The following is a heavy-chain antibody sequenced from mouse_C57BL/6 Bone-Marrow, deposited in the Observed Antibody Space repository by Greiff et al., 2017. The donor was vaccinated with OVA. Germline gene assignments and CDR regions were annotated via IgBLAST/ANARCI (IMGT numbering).Heavy chain of an antibody. CDR3: ARFCGSFMRGFDY. V-gene: IGHV1-69*01. J-gene: IGHJ2*01. CDR2: IDPSDSYT. D-gene: IGHD1-2*01. CDR1: GYTFTSYW. Sequence: VQLQQPGAELVMPGASVKLSCKASGYTFTSYWMHWVKQRPGQGLEWIGEIDPSDSYTNYNQKFKGKSTLTVDKSSSTAYMQLSSLTSEDSAVYYCARFCGSFMRGFDYWGQGTTLTVSS.